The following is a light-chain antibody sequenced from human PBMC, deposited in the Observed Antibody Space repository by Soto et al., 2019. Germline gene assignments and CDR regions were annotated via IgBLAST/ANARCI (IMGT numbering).Light chain of an antibody. V-gene: IGKV3-20*01. CDR1: QSVSSSY. CDR3: QQYGSSSLT. CDR2: GAS. J-gene: IGKJ4*01. Sequence: EIVLTQSPGTLSLSPGERATLSCRASQSVSSSYLGWYQQKVGQAPRLLIHGASNRATGIPDRFSGSGSGTDFTLTISRLEPEDFAVYYCQQYGSSSLTFGGGTKVEIK.